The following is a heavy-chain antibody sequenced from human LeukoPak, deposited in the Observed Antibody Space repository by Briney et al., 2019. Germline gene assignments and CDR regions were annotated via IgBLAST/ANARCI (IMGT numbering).Heavy chain of an antibody. Sequence: GCLRLSCAASGFTFSSYSMQWVRQTPGKGLEWVGIMSNSGENTFYGEAVKGRFTISRDNSQNTLYLQMNSLRPEDTAGYYCAKGGASVTRYVDYWGQGTLVTVSS. D-gene: IGHD4-17*01. V-gene: IGHV3-30*18. CDR1: GFTFSSYS. J-gene: IGHJ4*02. CDR2: MSNSGENT. CDR3: AKGGASVTRYVDY.